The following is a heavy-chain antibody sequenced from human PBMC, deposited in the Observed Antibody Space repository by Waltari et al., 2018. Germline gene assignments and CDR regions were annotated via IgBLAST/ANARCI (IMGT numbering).Heavy chain of an antibody. CDR1: GGSISSYY. CDR3: ARASGSSGLSLADY. CDR2: IYYSGST. D-gene: IGHD1-26*01. V-gene: IGHV4-59*01. J-gene: IGHJ4*02. Sequence: QVQLQESGPGLVKPSETLSLTCTVSGGSISSYYWRWIRQPPGKGLEWIGYIYYSGSTNYNPSLKSRVTISVDTSKNQFSLKLSSVTAADTAVYYCARASGSSGLSLADYWGQGTLVTVSS.